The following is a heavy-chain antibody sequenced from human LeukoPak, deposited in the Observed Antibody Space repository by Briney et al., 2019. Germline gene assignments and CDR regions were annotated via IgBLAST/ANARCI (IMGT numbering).Heavy chain of an antibody. CDR1: GYSFTSYW. Sequence: GESLKISCKGSGYSFTSYWIGWVRQMPGKGLEWMGIIYPGDSDTRYSPSFQGQVTISADKSISTAYLQWSSLKASDTAMYYCARSAWVNVLLKHTSLAAAGPGDYWGQGTLVTVSS. D-gene: IGHD6-13*01. CDR2: IYPGDSDT. V-gene: IGHV5-51*01. J-gene: IGHJ4*02. CDR3: ARSAWVNVLLKHTSLAAAGPGDY.